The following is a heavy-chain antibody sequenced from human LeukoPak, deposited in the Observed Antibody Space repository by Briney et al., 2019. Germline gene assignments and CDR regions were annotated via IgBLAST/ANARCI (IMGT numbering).Heavy chain of an antibody. J-gene: IGHJ4*02. CDR3: VRGYGSGSYWNY. CDR1: GGSFSGYY. Sequence: KSSETLSLTCAVYGGSFSGYYWSWIRQPPGKGLEWIGEVERSGSTNYNPSLKSRVTISVDTSKKQFSLKLTSVTAADTAVYYCVRGYGSGSYWNYWGQGTLVTVSP. CDR2: VERSGST. D-gene: IGHD3-10*01. V-gene: IGHV4-34*01.